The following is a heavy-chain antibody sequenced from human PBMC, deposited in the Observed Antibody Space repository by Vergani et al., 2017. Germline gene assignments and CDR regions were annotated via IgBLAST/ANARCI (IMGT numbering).Heavy chain of an antibody. CDR1: GFTFRNYA. Sequence: VHLVESGGGVVQPGGSLRLSCAASGFTFRNYAMTWVRQAPGKGLEWVSIISDNGGTTYYADSVKGRFTISRDNSKDTLYLQMNSLRAEDTAVYYCARDSPLVVPAAIFYYYYGMDVWGQGTTVTVSS. CDR3: ARDSPLVVPAAIFYYYYGMDV. CDR2: ISDNGGTT. V-gene: IGHV3-23*04. D-gene: IGHD2-2*01. J-gene: IGHJ6*02.